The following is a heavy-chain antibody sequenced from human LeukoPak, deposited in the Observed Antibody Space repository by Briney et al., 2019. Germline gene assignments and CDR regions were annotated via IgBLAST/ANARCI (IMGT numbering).Heavy chain of an antibody. D-gene: IGHD2-2*01. CDR2: IYYSGST. Sequence: SETLSLTCTVSGGSISSYYWSWIRQPPGKGLEWIGYIYYSGSTNYNPSLKSRVTISVDTSKNQFSLKLGSVTAADTAVYYCARDVVVPAAMTHWFDPWGQGTLVTVSS. CDR3: ARDVVVPAAMTHWFDP. J-gene: IGHJ5*02. CDR1: GGSISSYY. V-gene: IGHV4-59*01.